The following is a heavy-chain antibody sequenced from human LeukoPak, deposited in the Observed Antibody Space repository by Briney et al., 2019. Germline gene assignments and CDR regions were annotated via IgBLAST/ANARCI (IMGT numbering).Heavy chain of an antibody. CDR3: AGASAAAQGY. V-gene: IGHV4-34*08. CDR1: GFTFSDYY. Sequence: AGGSLRLSCAASGFTFSDYYMSWIRQPPGKGLEWIGEINHSGSTNYNPSLKSRVTISVDTSKNQFSLKLSSVTAADTAVYYCAGASAAAQGYWGQGTLVTVSS. J-gene: IGHJ4*02. CDR2: INHSGST. D-gene: IGHD6-13*01.